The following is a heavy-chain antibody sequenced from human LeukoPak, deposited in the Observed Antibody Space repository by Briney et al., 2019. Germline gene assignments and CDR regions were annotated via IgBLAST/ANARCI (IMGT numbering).Heavy chain of an antibody. CDR2: ISTYNGNT. V-gene: IGHV1-18*01. D-gene: IGHD6-13*01. Sequence: ASVKVSCKASDDTFSNYGISWVRQAPGQGLEWMGWISTYNGNTNYAQKLQGRVTMTTDTSTSTAYMELRSLRSDDTAVYYCARDRAGSSWSDNWFDPWGQGTLVTVSS. CDR3: ARDRAGSSWSDNWFDP. CDR1: DDTFSNYG. J-gene: IGHJ5*02.